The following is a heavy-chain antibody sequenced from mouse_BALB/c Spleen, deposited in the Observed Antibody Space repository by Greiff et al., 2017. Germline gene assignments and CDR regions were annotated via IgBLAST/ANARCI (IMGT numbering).Heavy chain of an antibody. J-gene: IGHJ4*01. CDR1: GFAFSSYD. V-gene: IGHV5-12-1*01. CDR2: ISSGGGST. Sequence: EVQLQQSGGGLVKPGGSLKLSCAASGFAFSSYDMSWVRQTPEKRLEWVAYISSGGGSTYYPDTVKGRFTISRDNAKNTLYLQMSSLKSEDTATYYCARHTVVEAMDYWGQGTSVTVSS. D-gene: IGHD1-1*01. CDR3: ARHTVVEAMDY.